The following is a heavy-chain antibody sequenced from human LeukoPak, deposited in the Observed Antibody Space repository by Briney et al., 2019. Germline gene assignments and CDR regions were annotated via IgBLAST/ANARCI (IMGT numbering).Heavy chain of an antibody. Sequence: ASVKVSCKASGYTFTNYDINWVRQATGQGLEWMGWMNPNSGNTGYAQKFQGRVTMTRNTSISTAYMELRSLRSEDTAVYYCGRGLWREMATWGQGTLVTVSS. V-gene: IGHV1-8*01. CDR1: GYTFTNYD. CDR2: MNPNSGNT. J-gene: IGHJ4*02. D-gene: IGHD5-24*01. CDR3: GRGLWREMAT.